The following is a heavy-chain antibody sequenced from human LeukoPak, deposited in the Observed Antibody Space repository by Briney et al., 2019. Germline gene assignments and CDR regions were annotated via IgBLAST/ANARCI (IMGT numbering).Heavy chain of an antibody. CDR2: ISYDGSNK. V-gene: IGHV3-30-3*01. CDR3: ARDDH. Sequence: GRSLRLSCAASGFTFSSYAMHWVRQAPGKGLEWVAVISYDGSNKYYADSVKGRFTISRDNSKNTLYLQMNSLRAEDTAVYYCARDDHWGQGTLVTVSS. CDR1: GFTFSSYA. J-gene: IGHJ4*02.